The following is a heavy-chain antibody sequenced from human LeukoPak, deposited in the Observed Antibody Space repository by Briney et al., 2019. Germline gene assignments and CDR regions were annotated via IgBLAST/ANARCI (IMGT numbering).Heavy chain of an antibody. J-gene: IGHJ4*02. CDR3: ATRYCSSTSCFDS. V-gene: IGHV3-23*01. D-gene: IGHD2-2*01. CDR2: ISSSGGST. Sequence: GGSLRLSCAASGFTFSSYAMSWVRQAPGKGLEWVSTISSSGGSTYYADSAKGRFTISRDNSKNTLYLQMNSLRDEDTAVYYCATRYCSSTSCFDSWGQGTPVTVSS. CDR1: GFTFSSYA.